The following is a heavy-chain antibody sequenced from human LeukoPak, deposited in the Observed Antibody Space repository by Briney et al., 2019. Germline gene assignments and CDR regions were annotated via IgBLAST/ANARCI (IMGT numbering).Heavy chain of an antibody. CDR3: AKVITMVRGVIRDAFDI. CDR1: GFTFSSYA. CDR2: ISGSGGST. V-gene: IGHV3-23*01. Sequence: GGSLRLSCAASGFTFSSYAMSWLRQAPGKGLEWVSAISGSGGSTCYADSVKGRFTISRDNSKNTLYLQMNSLRAEDTAVYYCAKVITMVRGVIRDAFDIWGQGTMVTVSS. J-gene: IGHJ3*02. D-gene: IGHD3-10*01.